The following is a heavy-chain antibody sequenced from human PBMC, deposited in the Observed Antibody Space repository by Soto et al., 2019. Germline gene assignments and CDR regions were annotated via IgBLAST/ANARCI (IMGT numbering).Heavy chain of an antibody. CDR1: GGTFSSYA. V-gene: IGHV1-69*12. D-gene: IGHD4-17*01. CDR3: GREGTTVVSP. Sequence: QVQLVQSGAEVKKPGSSVKVSCKASGGTFSSYAISWVRQAPGQGLEWMGGIIPIFGTANYAQKFRGRVTITADEATSTAYMELCSVRSEDAAVYYCGREGTTVVSPWGQGTLVPVSS. J-gene: IGHJ5*02. CDR2: IIPIFGTA.